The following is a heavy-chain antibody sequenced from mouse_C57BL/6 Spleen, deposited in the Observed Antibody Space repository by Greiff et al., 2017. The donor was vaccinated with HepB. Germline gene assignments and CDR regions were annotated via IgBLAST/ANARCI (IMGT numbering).Heavy chain of an antibody. CDR1: GYTFTDYY. D-gene: IGHD3-2*02. CDR2: IYPGSGNT. CDR3: AREGGQLRPGFAY. J-gene: IGHJ3*01. Sequence: VKLVESGAELVRPGASVKLSCKASGYTFTDYYINWVKQRPGQGLEWIARIYPGSGNTYYNEKFKGKATLTAEKSSSTAYMQLSSLTSEDSAVYFGAREGGQLRPGFAYWGQGTLVTVSA. V-gene: IGHV1-76*01.